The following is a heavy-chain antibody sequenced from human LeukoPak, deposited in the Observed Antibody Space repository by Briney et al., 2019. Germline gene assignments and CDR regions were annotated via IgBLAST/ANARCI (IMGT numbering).Heavy chain of an antibody. CDR1: GGSISSGGYS. CDR2: VYHSGST. V-gene: IGHV4-30-2*01. CDR3: ARGSMVRGVIINDAFDT. Sequence: SETLSLTCAVSGGSISSGGYSWSWIRQPPGKGLEWIGYVYHSGSTYYNPSLKSRVTISVDRSKNQFSLKLSSVTAADTAVYYCARGSMVRGVIINDAFDTWGQGTMVTVSS. D-gene: IGHD3-10*01. J-gene: IGHJ3*02.